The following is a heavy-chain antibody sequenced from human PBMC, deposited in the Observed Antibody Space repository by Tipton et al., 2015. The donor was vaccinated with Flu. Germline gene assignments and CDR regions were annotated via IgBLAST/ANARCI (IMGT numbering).Heavy chain of an antibody. Sequence: SLRLSCAASGFTFSRFSMNWVRQAPGKGLEWVSYISSSSSTIYYADSVKGRFTISRDNAKNSVYLQMNSLRDEDTAVYYCARDLGYNYGQSAEYFQHWGQGTLVTVSS. V-gene: IGHV3-48*02. CDR1: GFTFSRFS. J-gene: IGHJ1*01. CDR2: ISSSSSTI. CDR3: ARDLGYNYGQSAEYFQH. D-gene: IGHD5-18*01.